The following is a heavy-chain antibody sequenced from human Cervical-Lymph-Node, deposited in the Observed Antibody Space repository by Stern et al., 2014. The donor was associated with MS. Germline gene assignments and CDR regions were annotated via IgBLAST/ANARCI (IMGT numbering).Heavy chain of an antibody. D-gene: IGHD5-18*01. Sequence: VQLVESGPGLVKPSQTLSLTCTVSGGSISSGSDYWSWIRQPVGKGLEWIGRLHPSGGAFYTPSLKSRVPISTDTSRTQFSRELNSVTAADTAIYYCASGYRIFDYWGQGILVTVSS. J-gene: IGHJ4*02. CDR1: GGSISSGSDY. V-gene: IGHV4-61*02. CDR3: ASGYRIFDY. CDR2: LHPSGGA.